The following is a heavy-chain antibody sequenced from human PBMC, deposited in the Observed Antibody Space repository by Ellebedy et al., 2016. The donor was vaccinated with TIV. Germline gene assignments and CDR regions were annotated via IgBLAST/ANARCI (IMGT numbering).Heavy chain of an antibody. J-gene: IGHJ3*02. V-gene: IGHV3-30*04. Sequence: GESLKISXAASGFTFSSYAMHWVRQAPGKGLEWVAVISYDGSNKYYADSVKGRFTISRDNSKNTLYLQMNSLRAEDTAVYYCAREYYYDSSGHDAFDIWGQGTMVTVSS. CDR1: GFTFSSYA. CDR3: AREYYYDSSGHDAFDI. CDR2: ISYDGSNK. D-gene: IGHD3-22*01.